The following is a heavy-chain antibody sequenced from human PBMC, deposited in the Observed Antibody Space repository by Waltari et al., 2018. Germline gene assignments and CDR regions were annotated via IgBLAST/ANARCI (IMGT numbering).Heavy chain of an antibody. CDR3: ASSRYCSSTSCYFVDP. V-gene: IGHV1-2*02. Sequence: QVQLVQSGAEVKKPGASVKVSCKASGYTFTGYYMHWVRQPPGQGLEWMGWINPNSGGTNYAQKFQGRVTMTRDTSISTAYMELSRLRSDDTAVYYCASSRYCSSTSCYFVDPWGQGTLVTVSS. CDR2: INPNSGGT. D-gene: IGHD2-2*01. J-gene: IGHJ5*02. CDR1: GYTFTGYY.